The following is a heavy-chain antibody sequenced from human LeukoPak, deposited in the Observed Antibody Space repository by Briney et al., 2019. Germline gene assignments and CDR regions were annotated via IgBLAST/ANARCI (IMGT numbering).Heavy chain of an antibody. J-gene: IGHJ4*02. CDR3: ARDPVAAMVYFDY. CDR2: ISWNSGSI. Sequence: GRSLRLSCAASGFTFDDYAMHWVRQAPGKGVEWVSGISWNSGSIGYADSVKGRFTISRDNAKNSLFLQMNSLRAEDTAVYYCARDPVAAMVYFDYWGQGTLVTVSS. CDR1: GFTFDDYA. V-gene: IGHV3-9*01. D-gene: IGHD2-15*01.